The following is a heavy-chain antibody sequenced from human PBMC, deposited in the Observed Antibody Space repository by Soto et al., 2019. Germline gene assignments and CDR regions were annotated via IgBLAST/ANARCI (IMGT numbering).Heavy chain of an antibody. J-gene: IGHJ4*02. Sequence: GGSLRLSCAASGFTFSSYGMHWVRQAPGKGLEWVAVIWYDGSNKYYADSVKGRFTISRDNSKNTLYLQMNSLRAEDTAVYYCARDLRSNDGFDYWGQGTLVTVSS. V-gene: IGHV3-33*01. CDR1: GFTFSSYG. CDR2: IWYDGSNK. D-gene: IGHD1-1*01. CDR3: ARDLRSNDGFDY.